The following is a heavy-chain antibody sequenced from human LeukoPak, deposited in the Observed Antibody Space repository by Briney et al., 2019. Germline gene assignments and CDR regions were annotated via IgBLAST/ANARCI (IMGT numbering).Heavy chain of an antibody. V-gene: IGHV3-30*02. CDR2: IHVDANEI. CDR1: GFTFSDEG. Sequence: GGSLRLSCAASGFTFSDEGMHWVRQAPGKGLEWVSFIHVDANEIYYADSVKGRFTISRDSSKNTLHLQMNSLRPDDTAVYYCARGGYHAYYLDYWGQGSLVTVSS. D-gene: IGHD5-18*01. CDR3: ARGGYHAYYLDY. J-gene: IGHJ4*02.